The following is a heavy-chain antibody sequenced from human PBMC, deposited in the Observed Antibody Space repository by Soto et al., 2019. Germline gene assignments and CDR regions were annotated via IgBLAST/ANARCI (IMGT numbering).Heavy chain of an antibody. V-gene: IGHV1-2*04. Sequence: ASVKVSCKASGYTFTGYYMHWVRQAPGQGLEWMGWINPNSGGTNYAQKFQGWVTMTRDTSISTAYMELSRLRSDDTAVYYCAREDYSSGITMVRGVTLFDYWGQGTLVTVSS. CDR1: GYTFTGYY. D-gene: IGHD3-10*01. CDR3: AREDYSSGITMVRGVTLFDY. CDR2: INPNSGGT. J-gene: IGHJ4*02.